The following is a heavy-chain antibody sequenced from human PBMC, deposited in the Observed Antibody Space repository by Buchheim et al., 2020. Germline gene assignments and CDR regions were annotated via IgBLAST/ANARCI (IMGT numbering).Heavy chain of an antibody. D-gene: IGHD3/OR15-3a*01. Sequence: EPLVESGGGLVQPGGSLRLSCAASGFTFNTYWMTWVRQAPGKGLEWVANIKGDGSETYYVDSVKGRFTISRDNAKNSLYLQMNSLRADDTALYYCASDLNWEGYWGQGTL. CDR2: IKGDGSET. J-gene: IGHJ4*02. CDR3: ASDLNWEGY. CDR1: GFTFNTYW. V-gene: IGHV3-7*01.